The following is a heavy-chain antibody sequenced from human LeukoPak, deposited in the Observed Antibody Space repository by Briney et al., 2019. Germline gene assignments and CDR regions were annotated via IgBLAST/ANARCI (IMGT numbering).Heavy chain of an antibody. CDR2: ISAYNGNT. CDR3: ARAYYHDTSSYQGFDF. D-gene: IGHD3-22*01. CDR1: GCTFSSHG. J-gene: IGHJ4*02. V-gene: IGHV1-18*01. Sequence: ASVKVSCKASGCTFSSHGYTWVRQAPGQGLEWMGWISAYNGNTDNAQKFQGRVTMTTDTSTSTAYMELRSLRSDDTAVYFCARAYYHDTSSYQGFDFWGQGTLVTVSS.